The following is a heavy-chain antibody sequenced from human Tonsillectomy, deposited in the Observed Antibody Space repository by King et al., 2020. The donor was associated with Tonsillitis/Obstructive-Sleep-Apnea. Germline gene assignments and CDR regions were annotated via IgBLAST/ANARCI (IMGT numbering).Heavy chain of an antibody. V-gene: IGHV3-15*07. Sequence: QLVQSGGGLVKPGGSLRLSCAASGFTFTNAWMNWVRQAPGKGLEWVGLIKSKTDGGTTDYAAPVKGRFTISRDDSKSTLYLQMNSLKTEDTAVYYCTTESGYSYAADYWGQGTLVTVSS. D-gene: IGHD5-18*01. J-gene: IGHJ4*02. CDR2: IKSKTDGGTT. CDR1: GFTFTNAW. CDR3: TTESGYSYAADY.